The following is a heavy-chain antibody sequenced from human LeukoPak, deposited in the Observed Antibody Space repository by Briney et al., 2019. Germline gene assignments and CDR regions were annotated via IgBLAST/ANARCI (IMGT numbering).Heavy chain of an antibody. D-gene: IGHD1-1*01. V-gene: IGHV5-51*01. CDR1: RYSFTNYW. CDR3: AKGPGRHAPWVS. Sequence: GESLKISCKGSRYSFTNYWIDWVRQLPGKGLGWMGIIYPGDSNTTYSPSFQGQVTISADKSISTAYLQWSGLKASDTAIYYCAKGPGRHAPWVSWGQGTLVTVSS. CDR2: IYPGDSNT. J-gene: IGHJ5*02.